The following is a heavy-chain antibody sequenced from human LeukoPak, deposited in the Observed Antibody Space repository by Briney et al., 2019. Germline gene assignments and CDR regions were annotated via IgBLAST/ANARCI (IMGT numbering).Heavy chain of an antibody. CDR2: SYHSGNT. Sequence: PSGTLSLTCAVSGGSISSSNWWSWVRPPPGKGLEWIGESYHSGNTNYNPSLKSRVTISVDKSKNQFSLKLSSVTAADTAVYYCASGTTMVRGVIDYWGQGTLVTVSS. V-gene: IGHV4-4*02. CDR1: GGSISSSNW. CDR3: ASGTTMVRGVIDY. J-gene: IGHJ4*02. D-gene: IGHD3-10*01.